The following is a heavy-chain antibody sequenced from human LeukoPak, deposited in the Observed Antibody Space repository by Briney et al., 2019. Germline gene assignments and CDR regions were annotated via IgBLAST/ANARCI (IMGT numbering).Heavy chain of an antibody. D-gene: IGHD3-22*01. J-gene: IGHJ4*02. CDR2: IYYSGST. Sequence: SETLSLTCTVSGVSISSYYWSWIRQPPGKGLEWIGYIYYSGSTNYNPSLKSRVTISVDTSKNQFSLKLSSVTAADTAVYYCARFHTSGYYRHFDFWGQGTLVTVSS. CDR3: ARFHTSGYYRHFDF. CDR1: GVSISSYY. V-gene: IGHV4-59*12.